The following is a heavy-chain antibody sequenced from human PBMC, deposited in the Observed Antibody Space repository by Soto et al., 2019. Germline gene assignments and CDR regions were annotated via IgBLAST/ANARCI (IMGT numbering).Heavy chain of an antibody. J-gene: IGHJ6*02. CDR3: ARGTRPEFTISGVVLTTYGMDV. CDR2: INHSGST. Sequence: SETLSLTCAVYGGSFSGYYWSGIRQPPGKGLEWIGEINHSGSTNYNPSLKSRVTISVDTSKNQFSLKLSSVTAADTAVYYCARGTRPEFTISGVVLTTYGMDVGGHGTTGPVS. V-gene: IGHV4-34*01. CDR1: GGSFSGYY. D-gene: IGHD3-3*01.